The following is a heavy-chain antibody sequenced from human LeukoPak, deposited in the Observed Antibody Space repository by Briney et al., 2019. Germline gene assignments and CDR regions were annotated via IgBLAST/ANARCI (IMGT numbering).Heavy chain of an antibody. CDR1: GGSISSYY. D-gene: IGHD6-19*01. CDR3: ARRGYSSGWYWFDP. J-gene: IGHJ5*02. V-gene: IGHV4-59*08. Sequence: MASETLSLTCTVSGGSISSYYWSWIRQPAGKGLEWIGYIYYSGSTNYNPSLKSRVTISVDTSKNQFSLKLSSVTAADTAVYYCARRGYSSGWYWFDPWGQGTLVTVSS. CDR2: IYYSGST.